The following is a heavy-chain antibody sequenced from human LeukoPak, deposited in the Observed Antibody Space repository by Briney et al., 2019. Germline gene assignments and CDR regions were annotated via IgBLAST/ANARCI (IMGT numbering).Heavy chain of an antibody. D-gene: IGHD4-17*01. Sequence: SVKVSCKASGGSFSSYTISWVRQAPGQGLEWMGRIIPILGIANYAQKFQGRVTITADKSTSTAYMELSSLRSEDTAVYYCARTWGFDYGENFDPWGQGTLVTVSS. CDR2: IIPILGIA. CDR3: ARTWGFDYGENFDP. J-gene: IGHJ5*02. CDR1: GGSFSSYT. V-gene: IGHV1-69*02.